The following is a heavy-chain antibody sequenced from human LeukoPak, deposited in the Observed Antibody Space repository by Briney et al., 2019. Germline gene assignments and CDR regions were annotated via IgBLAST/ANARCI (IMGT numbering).Heavy chain of an antibody. Sequence: KPSETLSLTCSVSGGSISSYYWSWIRQPPCKVLELIGYIYYSGSTYYNPSLQSRVTISVDTSKNQFSLKLSSVNAADTAVYYCARWHGKGAFDIWGQGTMVTVSS. CDR2: IYYSGST. V-gene: IGHV4-59*01. J-gene: IGHJ3*02. CDR1: GGSISSYY. CDR3: ARWHGKGAFDI. D-gene: IGHD1-14*01.